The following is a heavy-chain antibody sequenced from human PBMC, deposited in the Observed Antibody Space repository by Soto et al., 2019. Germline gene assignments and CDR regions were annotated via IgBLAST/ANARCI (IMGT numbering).Heavy chain of an antibody. CDR3: ATQGRDCGGDCSTRYYYYYGMDV. CDR2: IIPIFGTA. Sequence: QVQLVQSGAEVKKPGSSVKVSCKASGGTFSSYAISWVRQAPGQVLEWMGGIIPIFGTANYAQKFQGRVTITADESTSTAYMELSSLRAEDTAVYYCATQGRDCGGDCSTRYYYYYGMDVWGQGTTVTVSS. V-gene: IGHV1-69*01. J-gene: IGHJ6*02. CDR1: GGTFSSYA. D-gene: IGHD2-21*02.